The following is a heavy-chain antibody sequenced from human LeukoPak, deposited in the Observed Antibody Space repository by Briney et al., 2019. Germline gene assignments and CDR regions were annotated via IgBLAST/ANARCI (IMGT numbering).Heavy chain of an antibody. V-gene: IGHV3-30-3*01. D-gene: IGHD3-22*01. Sequence: GRSLRLSCAASGSTFAIYAMHWVRQAPGKGLEWVAVISYDGNNKYYADSVKGRFTISRDNSKYTLYLQMNSLRAEDTAVYYCARDLVGGWDDSSGYYYGYFDYWGQGTLVTVSS. CDR2: ISYDGNNK. CDR1: GSTFAIYA. J-gene: IGHJ4*02. CDR3: ARDLVGGWDDSSGYYYGYFDY.